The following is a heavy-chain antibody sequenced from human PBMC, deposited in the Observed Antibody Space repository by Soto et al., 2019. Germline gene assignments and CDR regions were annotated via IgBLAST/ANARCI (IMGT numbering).Heavy chain of an antibody. CDR3: ARLPRGPNYGMDV. J-gene: IGHJ6*02. Sequence: ASVKVSCKASGYIFTHYYMHWVRQAPGQELGWMGRINPNSGGTNYAQKFQGRVTISIDTSKNPFSVKLTSVTAADTSVYYCARLPRGPNYGMDVWGQGTTVTVSS. V-gene: IGHV1-2*06. CDR1: GYIFTHYY. CDR2: INPNSGGT.